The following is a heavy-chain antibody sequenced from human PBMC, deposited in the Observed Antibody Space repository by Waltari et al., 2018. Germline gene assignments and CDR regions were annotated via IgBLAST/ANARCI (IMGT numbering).Heavy chain of an antibody. CDR1: GYTFTGYY. Sequence: QVQLVQSGAEVTKPGASVKVSCKASGYTFTGYYMHWVRQAPGQGLEWMGWINPNSGGTNYAQKFQGRVTMTRDTSISTAYMELSRLRSDDTAVYYCARAYLLRLGELSSPFYYWGQGTLVTVSS. CDR3: ARAYLLRLGELSSPFYY. V-gene: IGHV1-2*02. CDR2: INPNSGGT. D-gene: IGHD3-16*02. J-gene: IGHJ4*02.